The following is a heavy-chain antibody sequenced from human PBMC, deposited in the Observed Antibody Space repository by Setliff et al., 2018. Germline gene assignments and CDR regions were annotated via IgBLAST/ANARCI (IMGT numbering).Heavy chain of an antibody. J-gene: IGHJ4*02. D-gene: IGHD2-15*01. CDR3: ARIYCSGGSCYLDY. Sequence: SGPTLVNPTQTLTLTCTFSGFSLSTSGMCVSWIRQPPGKALEWLARIDWDDDKYYSPSLKTRLTISKDTSKNQVVLTMTNMDPVDTATYYCARIYCSGGSCYLDYWGQGTLVTSPQ. CDR1: GFSLSTSGMC. CDR2: IDWDDDK. V-gene: IGHV2-70*11.